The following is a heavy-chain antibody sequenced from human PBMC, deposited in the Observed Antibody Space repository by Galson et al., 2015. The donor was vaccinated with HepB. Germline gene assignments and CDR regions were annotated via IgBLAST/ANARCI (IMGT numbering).Heavy chain of an antibody. Sequence: LSLTCSVAGGSSSRYYWSWIRQPPGKGLEWIGYIYYSGSTNYNPSLKRRVTISIDTSKNQFSLNLSSVTAADTAVYYCASSWDTALDYYGLDVWGQGTTVTVSS. CDR3: ASSWDTALDYYGLDV. CDR2: IYYSGST. CDR1: GGSSSRYY. J-gene: IGHJ6*02. D-gene: IGHD5-18*01. V-gene: IGHV4-59*08.